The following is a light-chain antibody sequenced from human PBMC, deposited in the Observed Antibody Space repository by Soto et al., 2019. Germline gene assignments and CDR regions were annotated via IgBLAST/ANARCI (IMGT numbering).Light chain of an antibody. J-gene: IGKJ1*01. V-gene: IGKV1-17*01. CDR2: AAS. Sequence: DIEMTQSPSTLSGSVGDRVTITCRASQTISSWLAWYQQKPGKAPKRLIYAASTLQSGVPSRFSGSGSGTEFTLTISSLQPEDFATYYCLQHNSYPRTFGQGTKVDIK. CDR1: QTISSW. CDR3: LQHNSYPRT.